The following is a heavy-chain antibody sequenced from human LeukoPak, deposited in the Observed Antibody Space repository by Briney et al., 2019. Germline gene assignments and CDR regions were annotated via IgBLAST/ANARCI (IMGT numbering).Heavy chain of an antibody. CDR3: ARGVKATVTISTYFDY. CDR2: IIPIFGTA. CDR1: GDTFSSYA. J-gene: IGHJ4*02. V-gene: IGHV1-69*01. Sequence: SVKVSCKASGDTFSSYAISWVRQAPGQGLEWMGGIIPIFGTANYAQKFQGRVTITADESTSTAYMELSSLRSEDTAVYYCARGVKATVTISTYFDYWGQGTLVTVSS. D-gene: IGHD4-17*01.